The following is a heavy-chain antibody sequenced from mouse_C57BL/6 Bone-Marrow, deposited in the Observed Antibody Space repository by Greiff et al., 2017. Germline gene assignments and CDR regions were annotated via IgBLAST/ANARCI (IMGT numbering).Heavy chain of an antibody. J-gene: IGHJ2*01. Sequence: QVQLQQPGAELVKPGASVKMSCKASGYTFTSYWITWVKQRPGQGLEWIGDIYPGSGSTNYNEKFKSKATLTVDTSSSTAYMKLSSLTSEDSAVYYCARSRYYSGSSPYFDYWGQGTTLTVSS. D-gene: IGHD1-1*01. CDR3: ARSRYYSGSSPYFDY. V-gene: IGHV1-55*01. CDR1: GYTFTSYW. CDR2: IYPGSGST.